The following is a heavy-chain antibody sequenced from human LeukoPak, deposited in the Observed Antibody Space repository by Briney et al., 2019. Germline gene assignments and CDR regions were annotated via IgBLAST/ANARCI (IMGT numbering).Heavy chain of an antibody. CDR1: GASISTHY. CDR3: ATLKRGSIFGYFNF. Sequence: SETLSLTCTVSGASISTHYWSWLRQPPGKELEWIAYLRDTESTKDNPSLKSRVALSADTSKNQFSLRLTSVTAADTAIYYCATLKRGSIFGYFNFWGQGLLVTVSS. D-gene: IGHD3-3*02. V-gene: IGHV4-59*11. CDR2: LRDTEST. J-gene: IGHJ4*02.